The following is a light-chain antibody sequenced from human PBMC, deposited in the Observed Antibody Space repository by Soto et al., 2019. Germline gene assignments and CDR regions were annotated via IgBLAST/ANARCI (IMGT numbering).Light chain of an antibody. CDR3: QSFDSSLGGSGV. J-gene: IGLJ3*02. V-gene: IGLV1-44*01. CDR1: NSNIGSDI. Sequence: QSVLTQPPSASGTPGQRATISCCGSNSNIGSDIVNCYQLLPGAAPEVLINTTNQRPSGVPERFSGSKSGTSASLAISGLQSEDEADYYCQSFDSSLGGSGVFGGGTKLTVL. CDR2: TTN.